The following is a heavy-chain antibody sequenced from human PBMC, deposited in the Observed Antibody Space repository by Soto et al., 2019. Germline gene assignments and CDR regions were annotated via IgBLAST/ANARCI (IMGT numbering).Heavy chain of an antibody. D-gene: IGHD1-1*01. CDR3: ARGKQQLVPYSYYAMDV. CDR1: GGSISSGDYY. CDR2: IYYSGST. Sequence: QVQLQESGPGLVKPSQTLSLTCTVSGGSISSGDYYWSWIRQPPGKGLEWIGYIYYSGSTYYNPSLKSRVSISVDTSKNQFSLKLSSVTAADTAVYYCARGKQQLVPYSYYAMDVWGQGTTVTVSS. V-gene: IGHV4-30-4*01. J-gene: IGHJ6*02.